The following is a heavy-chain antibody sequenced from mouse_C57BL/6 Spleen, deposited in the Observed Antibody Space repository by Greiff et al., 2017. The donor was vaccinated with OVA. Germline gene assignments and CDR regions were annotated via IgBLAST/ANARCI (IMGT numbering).Heavy chain of an antibody. CDR1: GYSITSGYY. CDR3: ARHPITTVVEGYFDV. Sequence: VQLKESGPGLVKPSQSLSLTCSVTGYSITSGYYWNWIRQFPGNKLEWMGYISYDGSNNYNPSLKNRISITRDTSKNQFFLKLNSVTTEDTATYYGARHPITTVVEGYFDVWGTGTTVTVSS. J-gene: IGHJ1*03. D-gene: IGHD1-1*01. V-gene: IGHV3-6*01. CDR2: ISYDGSN.